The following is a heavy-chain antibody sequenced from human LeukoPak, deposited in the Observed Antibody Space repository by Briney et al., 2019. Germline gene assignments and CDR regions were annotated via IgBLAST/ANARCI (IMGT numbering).Heavy chain of an antibody. V-gene: IGHV3-20*04. J-gene: IGHJ4*02. CDR3: ARGLGYVTEGGFDY. CDR1: GFTFYDYG. D-gene: IGHD2-2*01. CDR2: INWNGGST. Sequence: GGSLRLSCAASGFTFYDYGMSWVRQAPGKGLEWVSGINWNGGSTVYADSVKGRFTISRENAKNSLYLKMKRLRAEDTALYYCARGLGYVTEGGFDYWGQGTLVTVSS.